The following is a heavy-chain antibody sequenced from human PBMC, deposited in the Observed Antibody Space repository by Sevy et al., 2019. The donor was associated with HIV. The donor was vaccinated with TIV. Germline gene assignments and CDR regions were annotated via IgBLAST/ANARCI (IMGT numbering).Heavy chain of an antibody. CDR2: IKQVGSEK. CDR3: ARDPYYYDSSGYRGHAFDI. V-gene: IGHV3-7*01. J-gene: IGHJ3*02. D-gene: IGHD3-22*01. Sequence: GGSLRLSCAASGFTFSSYWMSWVRQAPGKGLEWVANIKQVGSEKYYVDSVKGRFTISRDNAKNSLYLQMNSLRAEDTAVYYCARDPYYYDSSGYRGHAFDIWGQGTMVTVSS. CDR1: GFTFSSYW.